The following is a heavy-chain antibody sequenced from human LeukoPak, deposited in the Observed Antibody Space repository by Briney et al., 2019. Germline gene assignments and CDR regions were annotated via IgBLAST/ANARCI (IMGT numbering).Heavy chain of an antibody. Sequence: GGSLRLSCAASGFTFDDYAMHWVRQAPGKGPEWVSLISWDGGSTYYADSVKGRFTISRDNSKNSLYLQMNSLRAEDTALYYCAKEGFSGDGYNYWAYYYYMDVWGKGTTVTVSS. D-gene: IGHD5-24*01. V-gene: IGHV3-43D*03. CDR2: ISWDGGST. CDR1: GFTFDDYA. CDR3: AKEGFSGDGYNYWAYYYYMDV. J-gene: IGHJ6*03.